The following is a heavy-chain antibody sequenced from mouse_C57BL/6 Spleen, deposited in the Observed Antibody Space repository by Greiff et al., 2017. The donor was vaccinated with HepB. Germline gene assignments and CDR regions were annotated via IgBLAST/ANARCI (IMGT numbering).Heavy chain of an antibody. CDR1: GYSITSGYY. J-gene: IGHJ1*03. CDR3: ARGGGSSVWYFDV. Sequence: EVQLQQSGPGLVKPSQSLSLTCSVTGYSITSGYYWNWIRQFPGNKLEWMGYISYDGSNNYNPSLKNRISITRDTSKNQFFLKLNSVTTEDTATYYCARGGGSSVWYFDVWGTGTTVTVSS. CDR2: ISYDGSN. V-gene: IGHV3-6*01. D-gene: IGHD1-1*01.